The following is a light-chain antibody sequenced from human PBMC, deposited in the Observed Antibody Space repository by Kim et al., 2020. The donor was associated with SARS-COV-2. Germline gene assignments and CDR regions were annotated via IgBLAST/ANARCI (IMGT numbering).Light chain of an antibody. CDR3: QAWDSSSAHVV. J-gene: IGLJ2*01. CDR2: QDN. CDR1: RLRDKY. Sequence: SYELTQPPSVSVSTGQTASITCSGERLRDKYACWYQQKPGQSPVLVIYQDNKRPSGIPERFSGSNSGNTATLTISGTQAMDEADYYCQAWDSSSAHVVFGGGTQLTVL. V-gene: IGLV3-1*01.